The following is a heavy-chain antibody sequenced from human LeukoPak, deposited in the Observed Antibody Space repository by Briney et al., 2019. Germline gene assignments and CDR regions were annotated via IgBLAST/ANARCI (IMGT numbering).Heavy chain of an antibody. V-gene: IGHV1-18*01. CDR1: GFTFTSYG. CDR2: IRAYNGNT. Sequence: ASVEVSCKASGFTFTSYGISWVRQAPRQGLEWMGWIRAYNGNTNYAQKLQGRVTMTTDTSTSTAYMELRSLRSDDTAVYYCARTGWDTAYGVWGQGTMVTVSS. CDR3: ARTGWDTAYGV. D-gene: IGHD5-18*01. J-gene: IGHJ3*01.